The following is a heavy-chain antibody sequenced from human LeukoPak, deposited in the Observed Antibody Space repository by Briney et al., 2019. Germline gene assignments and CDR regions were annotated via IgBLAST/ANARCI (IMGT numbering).Heavy chain of an antibody. CDR1: GGSISSYY. Sequence: SETLSLTRTVSGGSISSYYWGWIRQPAGKGLEWLGRIYTDGSTNYNPSLRRRISMSVDLSASQFTLRLSSVTAADTAIYYCARDHNEYDFLSDAYLGYFDYWGQGALVTVSS. J-gene: IGHJ4*02. D-gene: IGHD3-3*01. V-gene: IGHV4-4*07. CDR2: IYTDGST. CDR3: ARDHNEYDFLSDAYLGYFDY.